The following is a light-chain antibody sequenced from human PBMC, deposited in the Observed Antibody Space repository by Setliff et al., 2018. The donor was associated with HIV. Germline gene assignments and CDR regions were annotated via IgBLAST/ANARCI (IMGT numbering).Light chain of an antibody. J-gene: IGLJ1*01. CDR2: SFT. Sequence: QSALTQPPSVSGAPGQRVTISCTGSSSNIGAGFDVHWYQQFPGTAPKLLIYSFTNRPSGVPDRFSGSKSGTSASLAIAGLQAEDEADYYCQSCDSSLSGYVFGTGTKVTVL. CDR3: QSCDSSLSGYV. CDR1: SSNIGAGFD. V-gene: IGLV1-40*01.